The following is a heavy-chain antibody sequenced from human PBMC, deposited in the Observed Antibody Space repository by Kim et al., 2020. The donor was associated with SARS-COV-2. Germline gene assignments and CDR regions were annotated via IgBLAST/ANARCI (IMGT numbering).Heavy chain of an antibody. Sequence: GGSLRLSCAASGFTFSSYAMSWVRQAPGKGLEWVSAISGSGGSTYYADSVKGRFTISRDNSKNTLYLQMNSLRAEDTAVYYCAKGLNYYGSGQTFDYWGQGTLVTVSS. J-gene: IGHJ4*02. CDR3: AKGLNYYGSGQTFDY. CDR1: GFTFSSYA. D-gene: IGHD3-10*01. CDR2: ISGSGGST. V-gene: IGHV3-23*01.